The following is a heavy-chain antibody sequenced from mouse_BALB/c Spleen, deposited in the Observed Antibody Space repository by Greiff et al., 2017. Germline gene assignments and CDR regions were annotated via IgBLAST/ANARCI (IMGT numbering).Heavy chain of an antibody. V-gene: IGHV1-54*01. J-gene: IGHJ4*01. CDR3: ARGVDYAMDY. D-gene: IGHD1-1*02. Sequence: QVQLQQSGAELVRPGTSVKVSCKASGYAFTNYLIEWVKQRPGQGLEWIGVINPGSGGTNYNEKFKGKATMTVDKSSSTAYMELARLTSEDSAIYYCARGVDYAMDYWGQGTSVSVCS. CDR2: INPGSGGT. CDR1: GYAFTNYL.